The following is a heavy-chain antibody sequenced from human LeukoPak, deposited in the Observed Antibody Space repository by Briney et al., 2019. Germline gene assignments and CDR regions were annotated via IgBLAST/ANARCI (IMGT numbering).Heavy chain of an antibody. CDR3: ARVRGNGWYFDL. J-gene: IGHJ2*01. CDR1: GFTFSSFS. Sequence: GGCLRLSCAASGFTFSSFSMNWVRRAPGKGLEWVSYISGSSSTICYADSVKGRFTISRDDAKNSLYLQINSLRDDDTAVYYCARVRGNGWYFDLWGRGTLVTVSS. D-gene: IGHD4-23*01. V-gene: IGHV3-48*02. CDR2: ISGSSSTI.